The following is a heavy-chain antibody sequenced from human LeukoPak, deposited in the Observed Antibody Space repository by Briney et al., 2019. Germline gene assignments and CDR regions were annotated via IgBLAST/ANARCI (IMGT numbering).Heavy chain of an antibody. CDR1: GFTFSSYE. D-gene: IGHD6-19*01. CDR3: ARLAVAGTIDY. CDR2: ISSSGSTI. Sequence: PGGSLRLSCAASGFTFSSYEMNWVRQAPGKGLEWVSYISSSGSTIYYADSVKGRFTISRDNAKNSLYLQMNSLRAEDAAVYYCARLAVAGTIDYWGQGTLVTVSS. J-gene: IGHJ4*02. V-gene: IGHV3-48*03.